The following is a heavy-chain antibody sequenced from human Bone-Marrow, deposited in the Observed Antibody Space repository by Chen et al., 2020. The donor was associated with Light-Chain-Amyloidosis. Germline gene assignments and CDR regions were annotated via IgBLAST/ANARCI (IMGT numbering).Heavy chain of an antibody. V-gene: IGHV3-74*01. CDR3: VRGTSGGYGLFDQ. D-gene: IGHD2-2*01. Sequence: EVRVVESGGGLVQPGGSLRLSCGASEFTFSSYWMHWVRQTPGKGLVWVSRISPDGKTTYYADSVKGRFTISRDNAKNTLFLQMNSLRVEDTAVYFCVRGTSGGYGLFDQWGQGPLVTVSS. J-gene: IGHJ4*02. CDR2: ISPDGKTT. CDR1: EFTFSSYW.